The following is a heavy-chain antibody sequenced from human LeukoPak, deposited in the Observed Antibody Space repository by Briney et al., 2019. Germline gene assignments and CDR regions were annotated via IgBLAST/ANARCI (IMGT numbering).Heavy chain of an antibody. CDR2: IYHSGST. CDR3: AKETDYSHPNWFDP. CDR1: GGSISSGGYY. V-gene: IGHV4-30-2*01. Sequence: SETLSLTCTVSGGSISSGGYYWSWIRQPPGKGLEWIGYIYHSGSTYYNPSLKSRVTISVDTSKNQFSLKLSSVTAADTAVYYYAKETDYSHPNWFDPWGQGILVTVSS. D-gene: IGHD4-11*01. J-gene: IGHJ5*02.